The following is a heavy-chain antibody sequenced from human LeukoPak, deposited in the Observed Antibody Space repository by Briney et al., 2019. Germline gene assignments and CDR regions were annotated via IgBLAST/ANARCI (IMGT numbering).Heavy chain of an antibody. CDR1: GFTFSSYE. J-gene: IGHJ6*03. V-gene: IGHV3-48*03. D-gene: IGHD2-15*01. CDR3: AKNGDRGAYCSGGSCYPYYYYYMDV. CDR2: ISSSGSTT. Sequence: QTGGSLRLSCAASGFTFSSYEMNWVRQAPGKGLEWVSYISSSGSTTYYADSVKGRFTISRDNSKNTLYLQMNSLRAEDTAIYYCAKNGDRGAYCSGGSCYPYYYYYMDVWGKGTTVTISS.